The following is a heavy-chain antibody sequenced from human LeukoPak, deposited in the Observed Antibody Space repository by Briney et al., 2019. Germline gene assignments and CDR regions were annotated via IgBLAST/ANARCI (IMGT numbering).Heavy chain of an antibody. CDR1: GFTFSSYA. V-gene: IGHV3-23*01. D-gene: IGHD3-16*02. Sequence: AGSLRLSCAASGFTFSSYAMSWVRQAPGKGLEWVSAISGSGGSTYYADSVKGRFTISRDNSKNTLYLQMNSLRAEDTAVYYCAKVIPGRRIFATITFGGVIVRYFDYWGQGTLVTVSS. CDR3: AKVIPGRRIFATITFGGVIVRYFDY. J-gene: IGHJ4*02. CDR2: ISGSGGST.